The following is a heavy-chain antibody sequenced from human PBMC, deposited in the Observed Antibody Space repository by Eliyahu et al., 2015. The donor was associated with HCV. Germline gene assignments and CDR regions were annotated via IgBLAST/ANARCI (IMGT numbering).Heavy chain of an antibody. J-gene: IGHJ6*03. V-gene: IGHV3-15*01. CDR2: FKSKNDGGTT. Sequence: EVQLVESGGGLVKPGGSLRLSCAASGFTFSKAWMSWVRQAPGKGLEGVGRFKSKNDGGTTDYAAPVKGRFTISRDDSKSTLYLQMNSLKTEDTAVYYCTTGAPGGFDYYLDVWGQGTTVTVSS. CDR3: TTGAPGGFDYYLDV. D-gene: IGHD3-10*01. CDR1: GFTFSKAW.